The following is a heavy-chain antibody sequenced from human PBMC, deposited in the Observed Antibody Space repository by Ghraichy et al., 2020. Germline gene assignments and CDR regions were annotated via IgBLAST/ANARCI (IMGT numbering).Heavy chain of an antibody. CDR2: ISSSSSTI. D-gene: IGHD3-22*01. CDR3: ARDRYYDSSGYYYYYYGMDV. J-gene: IGHJ6*02. V-gene: IGHV3-48*02. CDR1: GFTFSSYS. Sequence: GGSLRLSCAASGFTFSSYSMNWVRQAPGKGLEWVSYISSSSSTIYYADSVKGRFTISRDNAKNSLYLQMNSLRDEDTAVYYCARDRYYDSSGYYYYYYGMDVWGQGTTVTVSS.